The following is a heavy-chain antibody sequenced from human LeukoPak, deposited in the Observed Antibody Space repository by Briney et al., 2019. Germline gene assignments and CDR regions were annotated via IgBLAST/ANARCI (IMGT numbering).Heavy chain of an antibody. Sequence: GGSLRLSCAASGFTFSSHWMHWVRQAPGKGLVWVSRINSDGSSTSYADSVKGRFTISRDNAKNTLYLQMNSLRAEDTAVYYCARDRHYYDSSGYYCRWGQGTLVTVSS. D-gene: IGHD3-22*01. V-gene: IGHV3-74*01. CDR2: INSDGSST. CDR3: ARDRHYYDSSGYYCR. CDR1: GFTFSSHW. J-gene: IGHJ4*02.